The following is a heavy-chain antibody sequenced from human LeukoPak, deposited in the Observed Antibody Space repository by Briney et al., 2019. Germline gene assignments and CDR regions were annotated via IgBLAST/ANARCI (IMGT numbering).Heavy chain of an antibody. Sequence: SVKVSCKASGGTFSSYAISWVRQAPGQGLEWMGGIIPIFGTANYAQKFQGRVTITADESTSTAYMELSSLRSEDTAVYYCARVGNTAMPNLGWFDPWGQGTLATVSS. J-gene: IGHJ5*02. CDR1: GGTFSSYA. D-gene: IGHD5-18*01. CDR3: ARVGNTAMPNLGWFDP. V-gene: IGHV1-69*01. CDR2: IIPIFGTA.